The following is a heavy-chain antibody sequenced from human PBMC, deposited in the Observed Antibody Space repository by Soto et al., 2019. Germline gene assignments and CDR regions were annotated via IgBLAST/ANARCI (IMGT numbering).Heavy chain of an antibody. J-gene: IGHJ4*02. Sequence: EVQLLESGGGLVQPGGSLRLSCAASGFTFSNNAMSWVRQAPGKGLEWVSSISISGASRYYADSVKGRFTISRDNSENTLYLQMNSLRAEDTAVYYCEKDYYFDYWGQGTLVTVSS. CDR1: GFTFSNNA. CDR3: EKDYYFDY. V-gene: IGHV3-23*01. CDR2: ISISGASR.